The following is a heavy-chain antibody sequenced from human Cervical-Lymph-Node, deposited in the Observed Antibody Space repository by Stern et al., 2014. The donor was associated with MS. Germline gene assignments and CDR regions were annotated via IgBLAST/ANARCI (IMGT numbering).Heavy chain of an antibody. D-gene: IGHD4-23*01. CDR1: TASISTSSYY. Sequence: QVQLQESGPGLVKPSETLSLTCTVSTASISTSSYYWGWFRQPPGKGLEWIGTIHYGRTTYYNASLQSRVTISVDTSKNQFPLRINSLTAADTAVYYCATSPGGNSLGVSDHWGQGTLVIVSS. CDR2: IHYGRTT. V-gene: IGHV4-39*01. J-gene: IGHJ4*02. CDR3: ATSPGGNSLGVSDH.